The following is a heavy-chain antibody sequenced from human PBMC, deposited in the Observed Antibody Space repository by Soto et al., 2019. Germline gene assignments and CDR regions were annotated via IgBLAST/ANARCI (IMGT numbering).Heavy chain of an antibody. J-gene: IGHJ4*02. CDR3: AKAFIAVAGYIDY. V-gene: IGHV3-30*18. Sequence: GGSLRLSCAASGFTFSSYGMHWVRQAPGKGLEWVAVISYDGSNKYYADSVKGRFTISRDNSKNTLYLQMNSLRAEDTAVYYCAKAFIAVAGYIDYWGQGTLVTVS. CDR1: GFTFSSYG. D-gene: IGHD6-19*01. CDR2: ISYDGSNK.